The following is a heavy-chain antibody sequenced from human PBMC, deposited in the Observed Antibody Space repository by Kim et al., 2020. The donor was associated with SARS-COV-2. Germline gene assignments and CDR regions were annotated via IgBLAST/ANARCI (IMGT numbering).Heavy chain of an antibody. Sequence: GGSLRLSCAASGFTFSSYSMNWVRQAPGKGLEWVSSISSSSSYIYYADSVKGRFTISRDNAKNSLYLQMNSLRAEDTAVYYCARDLFMLAAADYYYYYYGMDVWGQGTTVTVSS. V-gene: IGHV3-21*04. J-gene: IGHJ6*02. CDR2: ISSSSSYI. CDR1: GFTFSSYS. D-gene: IGHD6-13*01. CDR3: ARDLFMLAAADYYYYYYGMDV.